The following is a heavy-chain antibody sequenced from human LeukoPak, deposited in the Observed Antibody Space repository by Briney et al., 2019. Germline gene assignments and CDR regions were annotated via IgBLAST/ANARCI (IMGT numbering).Heavy chain of an antibody. D-gene: IGHD2-21*01. CDR1: GGSISSSSYY. Sequence: SETLSLTCTVSGGSISSSSYYWGWIRQPPGKGLEWIGSIYYSGSTYYNPSLKSRVTISVDTSKNQFSLKLSSVTAADTAVYYCARGAYCGGDCPLPNSLYWGRGTLVTVSS. J-gene: IGHJ4*02. V-gene: IGHV4-39*01. CDR3: ARGAYCGGDCPLPNSLY. CDR2: IYYSGST.